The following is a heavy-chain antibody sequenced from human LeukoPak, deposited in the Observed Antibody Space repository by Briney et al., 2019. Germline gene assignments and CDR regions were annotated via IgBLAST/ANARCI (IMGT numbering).Heavy chain of an antibody. Sequence: SGGSLRLSCAASGFTVSSNYMSWVRQAPGKGLEWVSVIYSGGSTYYADSVKGRFTISRDNSKNTLYLQMNSLRAEDTAVYYCARLVRGVSFDYWGRGTLVTVSS. CDR1: GFTVSSNY. J-gene: IGHJ4*02. D-gene: IGHD3-10*01. V-gene: IGHV3-53*01. CDR3: ARLVRGVSFDY. CDR2: IYSGGST.